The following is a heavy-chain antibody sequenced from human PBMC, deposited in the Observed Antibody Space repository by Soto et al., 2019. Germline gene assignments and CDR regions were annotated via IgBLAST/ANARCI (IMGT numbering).Heavy chain of an antibody. J-gene: IGHJ4*02. CDR2: IIPIFGTA. CDR1: GGTFSTYA. V-gene: IGHV1-69*12. CDR3: VTSGTVAGAFDS. D-gene: IGHD6-19*01. Sequence: QVQLVQSGAEVKKPGSSVKVSCKASGGTFSTYAISWVRQAPGQGLEWMGGIIPIFGTARYAQKFQGRVTMTADEATSTGYMELSSLRSEDTAVYYWVTSGTVAGAFDSWGQGTLVTVSS.